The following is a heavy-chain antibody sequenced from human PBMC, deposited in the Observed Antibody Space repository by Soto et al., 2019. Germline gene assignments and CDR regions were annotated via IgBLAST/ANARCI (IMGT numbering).Heavy chain of an antibody. Sequence: EVQLLESGGGLVQPGGSLRLSCEASGFTFSSYAMSWVRQAPGKGLEWVSAISGSGGSTYYADSVKGRFSISRDNYKNTLDLKMNSLRAEDTGVYYCAKDRRVVRGVISWGQGALVTVSS. D-gene: IGHD3-10*01. V-gene: IGHV3-23*01. CDR2: ISGSGGST. CDR3: AKDRRVVRGVIS. J-gene: IGHJ4*02. CDR1: GFTFSSYA.